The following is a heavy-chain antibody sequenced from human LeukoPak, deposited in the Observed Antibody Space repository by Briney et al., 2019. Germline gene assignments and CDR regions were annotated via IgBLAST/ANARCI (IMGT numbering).Heavy chain of an antibody. V-gene: IGHV4-39*01. CDR3: ARLQWLLPPDY. D-gene: IGHD6-19*01. Sequence: SETLSLTCTVSGGSISSSGYYWGWIRQPPGKALEWIGSISYSGTTYYNPSLTSRVTISVDTPKNQFSLKMTSVTAADTAVYYCARLQWLLPPDYWGQGTLLTVSS. CDR2: ISYSGTT. CDR1: GGSISSSGYY. J-gene: IGHJ4*02.